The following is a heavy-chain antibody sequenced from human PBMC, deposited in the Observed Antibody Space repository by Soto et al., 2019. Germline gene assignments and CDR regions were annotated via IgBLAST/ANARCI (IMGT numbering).Heavy chain of an antibody. V-gene: IGHV4-31*03. D-gene: IGHD4-17*01. CDR2: IYYSGST. CDR1: GGSVNNANYF. CDR3: ARDADYGGSRGGMDV. Sequence: QVRLEESGPGLVKPSETLSLICSVSGGSVNNANYFWNWIRHHPENGLEWIGYIYYSGSTRYNPSFKTRATLSIDTSKNHFSLRLNFVTVADTAVYFCARDADYGGSRGGMDVWGRGTTVTVSS. J-gene: IGHJ6*02.